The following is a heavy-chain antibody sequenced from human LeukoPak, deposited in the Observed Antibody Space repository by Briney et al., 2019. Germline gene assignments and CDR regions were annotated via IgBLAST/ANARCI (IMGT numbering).Heavy chain of an antibody. CDR3: ARDPTFYYDSSVGNAFDI. J-gene: IGHJ3*02. Sequence: PGGSLRLSCATSGFTFSSYAMTWIRQAPGKGLEWVSPISNSDNPIYYADSVKGRFTISRDNAKNSLYLQMNSLRAEDTAVYYCARDPTFYYDSSVGNAFDIWGQGTKVTVSS. V-gene: IGHV3-11*01. D-gene: IGHD3-22*01. CDR2: ISNSDNPI. CDR1: GFTFSSYA.